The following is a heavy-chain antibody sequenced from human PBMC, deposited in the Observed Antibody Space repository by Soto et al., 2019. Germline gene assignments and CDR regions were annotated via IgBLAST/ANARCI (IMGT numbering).Heavy chain of an antibody. CDR2: IYWDDDK. Sequence: SGPTLVNPTQTLTLTCSFSGLSLTTSRVGVGWIRQPPGEALEWLAIIYWDDDKRYSPSLQSRLAITKDTSKNQVVLTMTNLDPVDTGTYYCAHIMITFGGVSALNAFDFWGPGTMVTVSS. V-gene: IGHV2-5*02. D-gene: IGHD3-16*01. CDR1: GLSLTTSRVG. J-gene: IGHJ3*01. CDR3: AHIMITFGGVSALNAFDF.